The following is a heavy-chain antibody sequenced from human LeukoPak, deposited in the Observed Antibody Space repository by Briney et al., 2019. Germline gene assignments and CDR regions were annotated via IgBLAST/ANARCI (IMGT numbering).Heavy chain of an antibody. CDR1: GFTFSSHA. CDR3: ARGLSNYYYYGMDV. J-gene: IGHJ6*02. CDR2: ISISGDTT. D-gene: IGHD6-6*01. Sequence: GGSLRLSCVASGFTFSSHAMTWVRQAPGKGLEWVSAISISGDTTYYADAVKGRFTISRDNSKNTLYLQMNSLRAEDTAVYYCARGLSNYYYYGMDVWGQGTTVTVSS. V-gene: IGHV3-23*01.